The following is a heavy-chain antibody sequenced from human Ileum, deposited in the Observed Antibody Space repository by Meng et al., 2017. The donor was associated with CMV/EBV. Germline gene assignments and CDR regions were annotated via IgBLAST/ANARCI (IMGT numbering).Heavy chain of an antibody. J-gene: IGHJ3*02. V-gene: IGHV6-1*01. CDR3: ARCTDQLGIFCLAFDI. CDR1: GNRVSSISAA. CDR2: TYYRSKYYS. Sequence: SQTLSPTCSIPGNRVSSISAAWHWIRQSPARGLEWLGRTYYRSKYYSEYAESVKSRITINPDTSMNQFSLQLNSVTPEDTALYYCARCTDQLGIFCLAFDIWGQGTMVTVSS. D-gene: IGHD3-9*01.